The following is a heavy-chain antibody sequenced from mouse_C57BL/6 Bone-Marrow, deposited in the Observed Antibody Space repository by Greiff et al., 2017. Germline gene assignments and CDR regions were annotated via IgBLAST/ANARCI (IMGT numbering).Heavy chain of an antibody. CDR1: GFTFSSYG. CDR2: ISSGGSYT. V-gene: IGHV5-6*01. CDR3: ARPRAY. J-gene: IGHJ3*01. Sequence: EVQGVESGGDLVKPGGSLKLSCAASGFTFSSYGMSWVRQTPDKRLEWVATISSGGSYTYYPDSVKGRFPISRANAKNTLYLQMSSLKSEDTAMYYCARPRAYWGQGTLVTVSA.